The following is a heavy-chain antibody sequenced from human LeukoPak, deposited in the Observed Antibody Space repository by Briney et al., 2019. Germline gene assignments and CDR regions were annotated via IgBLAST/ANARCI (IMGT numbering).Heavy chain of an antibody. Sequence: ASVKVSCKASGYTFTSYGISWVRQAPGQGLEWMGWISAYNGNTNYAQKFQGRVTITADESTSTAYMELSSLRSEDTAVYYCASQRSLSGSYSDYWGQGTLVTVSS. CDR2: ISAYNGNT. V-gene: IGHV1-18*01. J-gene: IGHJ4*02. CDR3: ASQRSLSGSYSDY. D-gene: IGHD1-26*01. CDR1: GYTFTSYG.